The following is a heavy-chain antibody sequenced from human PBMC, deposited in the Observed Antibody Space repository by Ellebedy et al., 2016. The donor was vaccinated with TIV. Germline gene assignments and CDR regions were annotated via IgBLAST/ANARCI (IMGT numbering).Heavy chain of an antibody. CDR1: GYTFTSYG. V-gene: IGHV1-18*04. CDR2: ISAYNGNT. Sequence: AASVKVSCKASGYTFTSYGLSWVRQPPGHGLEWLGWISAYNGNTNYAQELQGRVTMTTDTSTSTAYMELRSLRSDDTAVYYCARDRSIILTGSDPDYWGQGTLVTVSS. CDR3: ARDRSIILTGSDPDY. J-gene: IGHJ4*02. D-gene: IGHD3-9*01.